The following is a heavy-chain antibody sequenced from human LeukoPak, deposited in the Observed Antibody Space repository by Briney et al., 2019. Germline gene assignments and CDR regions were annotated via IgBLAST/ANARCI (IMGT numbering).Heavy chain of an antibody. Sequence: SETLSLTCTVSGGSISSGSYYWSWVRRPAGKGLEWVERIYTSGSTNYNPAVKSRVPISVDTSKNQFSLKLSSVTAADTAVYYCAREGRIVVVPAAMGYWGQGTLVTVSS. CDR3: AREGRIVVVPAAMGY. V-gene: IGHV4-61*02. D-gene: IGHD2-2*01. CDR2: IYTSGST. CDR1: GGSISSGSYY. J-gene: IGHJ4*02.